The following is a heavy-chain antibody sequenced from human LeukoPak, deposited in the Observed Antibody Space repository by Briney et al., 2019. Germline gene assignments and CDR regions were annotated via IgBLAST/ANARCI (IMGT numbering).Heavy chain of an antibody. CDR3: AKAGNYYDSSGYYFFDY. D-gene: IGHD3-22*01. CDR1: GFTFSSYA. J-gene: IGHJ4*02. V-gene: IGHV3-23*01. Sequence: GGSLRLSCAASGFTFSSYAMSWVRQAPGKGLEWVSAISGSGGSTYYADSVKGRFTISRDNSKNTLYLQMNSLRAEDTAVYYCAKAGNYYDSSGYYFFDYWGQGTLVTVSS. CDR2: ISGSGGST.